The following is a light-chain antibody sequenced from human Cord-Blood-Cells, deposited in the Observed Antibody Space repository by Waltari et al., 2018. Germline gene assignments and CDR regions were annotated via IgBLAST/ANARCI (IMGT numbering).Light chain of an antibody. CDR2: DAS. Sequence: DIQMTQSPSSLSASVGDRVTITCRASQSISSYLNWYQQKPGKAPKLLIYDASNLETGVPSRFSGSGSGTDFTFTISSLQPEDIATYYCQQYDNLPFTFGPGTKVDIK. J-gene: IGKJ3*01. CDR1: QSISSY. V-gene: IGKV1-33*01. CDR3: QQYDNLPFT.